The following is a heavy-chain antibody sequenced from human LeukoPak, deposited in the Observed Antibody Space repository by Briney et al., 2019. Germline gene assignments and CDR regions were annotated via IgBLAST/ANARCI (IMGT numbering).Heavy chain of an antibody. Sequence: ASVKVSCKASGYTFTSCYMHWVRQAPGQGLEWMAIINPSGGGTSYTQKFQGRVTVTRDTSTSTVHMELSGLRSEDTAVYYCARDQEGFDYWGQGTLVTVSS. CDR1: GYTFTSCY. V-gene: IGHV1-46*01. CDR2: INPSGGGT. CDR3: ARDQEGFDY. J-gene: IGHJ4*02.